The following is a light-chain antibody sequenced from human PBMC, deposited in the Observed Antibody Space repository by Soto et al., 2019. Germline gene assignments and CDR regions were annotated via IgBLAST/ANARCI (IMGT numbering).Light chain of an antibody. CDR1: QSVSGW. Sequence: DIQMTQSPSTLSASVGDTVTVTCRASQSVSGWLAWYQQKPGEAPKLLIYDASALPRGVPSRFSGSGSGTKFTPTSAMLQPDVFATYYRQQYETFSRTFGPGTKVEI. CDR3: QQYETFSRT. CDR2: DAS. V-gene: IGKV1-5*01. J-gene: IGKJ1*01.